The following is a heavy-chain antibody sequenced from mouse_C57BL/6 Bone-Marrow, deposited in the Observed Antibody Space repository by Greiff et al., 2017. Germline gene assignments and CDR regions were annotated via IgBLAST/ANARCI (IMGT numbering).Heavy chain of an antibody. V-gene: IGHV3-6*01. Sequence: EVQLQESGPGLVKPSQSLSLTCSVTGYSITSGYYWNWIRQFPGNKLEWMGYISYDGSNNYNPSLKNRISITRDTSKNQFFLKLNSVTTEDTATYYCARTGLYYYGSSYGYYAMDYWGQGTSVTVSS. CDR3: ARTGLYYYGSSYGYYAMDY. D-gene: IGHD1-1*01. CDR2: ISYDGSN. CDR1: GYSITSGYY. J-gene: IGHJ4*01.